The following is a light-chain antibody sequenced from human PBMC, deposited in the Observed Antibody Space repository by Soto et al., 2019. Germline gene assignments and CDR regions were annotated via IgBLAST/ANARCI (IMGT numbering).Light chain of an antibody. CDR2: GAS. Sequence: ELVSTQSPATLSVSPGARATLSGRASQSVSSNLAWYQQKPGQAPRLLIYGASTRATGIPARFSGSGSGTEFTLTISSLQSEDFAVYYCQQHNNWPPITFGQGTRLEIK. CDR1: QSVSSN. V-gene: IGKV3-15*01. CDR3: QQHNNWPPIT. J-gene: IGKJ5*01.